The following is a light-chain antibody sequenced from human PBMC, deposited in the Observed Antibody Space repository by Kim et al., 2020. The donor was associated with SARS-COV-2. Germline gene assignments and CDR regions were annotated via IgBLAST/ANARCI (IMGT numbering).Light chain of an antibody. V-gene: IGKV3-20*01. CDR2: DTS. CDR1: QSVSSTY. Sequence: PGERATLSCRASQSVSSTYLAWFQQKPGQAPRLLIYDTSTRATGIPDRFSGSGSGTDFTLTISRLGPEDFAVYYCQQYGSAPLMYTFGQGTKLEI. J-gene: IGKJ2*01. CDR3: QQYGSAPLMYT.